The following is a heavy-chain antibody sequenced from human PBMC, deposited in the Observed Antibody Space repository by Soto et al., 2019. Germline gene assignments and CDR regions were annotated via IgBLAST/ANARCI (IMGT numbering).Heavy chain of an antibody. Sequence: QVQLQESGPGLVKPSGTLSLTCAVSGGSISSSNWWSWVRQPPGKGLEWIGEIYHSGSTNHNPSLKSRVTSSVDKSKYQFSLRLRSVTAADTAVYYCARKNWESGWFDPWGQGTLVTVSS. CDR1: GGSISSSNW. CDR2: IYHSGST. D-gene: IGHD7-27*01. J-gene: IGHJ5*02. CDR3: ARKNWESGWFDP. V-gene: IGHV4-4*02.